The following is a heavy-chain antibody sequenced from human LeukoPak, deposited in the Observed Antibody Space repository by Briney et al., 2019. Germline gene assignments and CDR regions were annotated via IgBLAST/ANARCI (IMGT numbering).Heavy chain of an antibody. J-gene: IGHJ4*02. CDR1: GFTFSSYA. D-gene: IGHD6-19*01. V-gene: IGHV3-23*01. CDR3: ARPGGYRSGWAPIDY. Sequence: PGGSLRLSCAASGFTFSSYAMSWVRQAPGKGLEWVSAIRGSGGTTYYADFVKGRFTISRDDSKNTLYLQMNSLRAEDTAVYYCARPGGYRSGWAPIDYWGQGTLVTVSS. CDR2: IRGSGGTT.